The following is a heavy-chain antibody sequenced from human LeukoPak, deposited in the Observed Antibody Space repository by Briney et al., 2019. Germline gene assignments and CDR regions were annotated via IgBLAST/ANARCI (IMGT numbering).Heavy chain of an antibody. V-gene: IGHV3-23*01. CDR3: AKDHRTSSWPFDY. J-gene: IGHJ4*02. D-gene: IGHD2-2*01. Sequence: GGSLRLSCAASGFTFSSYSMNWVRQAPGKGLEWVSSISGSGGSTNYADSVKGRFTISRDNSKNTLYLQMNSLRAEDTAVYYCAKDHRTSSWPFDYWGQGTLVTVSS. CDR1: GFTFSSYS. CDR2: ISGSGGST.